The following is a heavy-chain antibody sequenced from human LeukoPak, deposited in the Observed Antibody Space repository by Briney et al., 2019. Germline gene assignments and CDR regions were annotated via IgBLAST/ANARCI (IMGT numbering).Heavy chain of an antibody. D-gene: IGHD2-15*01. J-gene: IGHJ4*02. CDR1: GFTFSSYA. Sequence: GGSLRLSCAASGFTFSSYAMSWVRQAPGKGLEWVSAISGSGGSTYYADSVKGRFTISRDNSKNTLYLQMNSLRAEDTALYYCAKDLGGSRGFFDYWGQGTLVTVSS. CDR3: AKDLGGSRGFFDY. V-gene: IGHV3-23*01. CDR2: ISGSGGST.